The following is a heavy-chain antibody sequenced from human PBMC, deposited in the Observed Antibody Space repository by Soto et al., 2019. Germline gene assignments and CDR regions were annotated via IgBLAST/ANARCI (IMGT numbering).Heavy chain of an antibody. CDR2: ILSDGSRD. D-gene: IGHD4-17*01. J-gene: IGHJ3*02. V-gene: IGHV3-33*01. Sequence: QMQLVESGGGVVQPGRSLRLSCAASGFTFRNYGMHWVRQAPGKGLEWVSLILSDGSRDYYRDSVKGRFTISRDNSRNSLYLQMNSMRDDDTALYYCVRDDDGGPNAVDMCVQGTMVSVSS. CDR1: GFTFRNYG. CDR3: VRDDDGGPNAVDM.